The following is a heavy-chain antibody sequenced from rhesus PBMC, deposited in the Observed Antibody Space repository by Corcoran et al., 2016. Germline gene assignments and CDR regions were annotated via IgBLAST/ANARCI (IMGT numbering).Heavy chain of an antibody. CDR1: GGSISRGYA. D-gene: IGHD2-21*01. V-gene: IGHV4-76*01. J-gene: IGHJ4*01. CDR2: IYGSSGST. CDR3: ARGRVVVVATIFDY. Sequence: QVQLQESGPGVVKPSETLSLTCGVSGGSISRGYAWSWLRHRPGKGLEWIGYIYGSSGSTNYNPSLKNRVTISKDASKNQFSLKLSSVTAADTAVYYCARGRVVVVATIFDYWGHGVLVTVSS.